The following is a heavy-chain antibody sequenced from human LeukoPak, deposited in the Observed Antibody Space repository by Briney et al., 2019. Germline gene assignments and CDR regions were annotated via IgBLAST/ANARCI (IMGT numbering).Heavy chain of an antibody. Sequence: SETLSLTCTVSGGSISRYYWSWIRQPAGKGLEWIGRIYSSGSTNYNPSLKSRVTMSVDTSKNQFSLKLSSVTAADTAVYYCAGSTVTTYQDAFDIWGQGTMVTVSS. CDR1: GGSISRYY. CDR2: IYSSGST. V-gene: IGHV4-4*07. D-gene: IGHD4-17*01. CDR3: AGSTVTTYQDAFDI. J-gene: IGHJ3*02.